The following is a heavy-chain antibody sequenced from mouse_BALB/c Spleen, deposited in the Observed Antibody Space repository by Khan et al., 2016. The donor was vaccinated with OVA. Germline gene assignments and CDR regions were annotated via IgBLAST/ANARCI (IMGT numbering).Heavy chain of an antibody. CDR3: AREEALYYFEY. CDR2: IFPGTDNT. D-gene: IGHD3-2*02. J-gene: IGHJ2*01. CDR1: GYIFTNYW. Sequence: QVQLQQPGAELVRPGASVKLSCKTSGYIFTNYWIHWVKQRPGQGLEWIARIFPGTDNTYYSEKLKDRATLTADKSSSIAYMQLSSLKSKDSDVYVCAREEALYYFEYWGQGTTLTVSS. V-gene: IGHV1S132*01.